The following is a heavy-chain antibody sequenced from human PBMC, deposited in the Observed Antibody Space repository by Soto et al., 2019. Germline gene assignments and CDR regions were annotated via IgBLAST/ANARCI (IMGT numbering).Heavy chain of an antibody. V-gene: IGHV1-69*08. CDR1: GGTFSSYT. CDR2: IIPILGIA. J-gene: IGHJ4*02. CDR3: ARDRNPQLGARGYFDY. D-gene: IGHD3-16*01. Sequence: QVQLVQSEAEVKKPGSSVKVSCKASGGTFSSYTISWVRQAPGQGLEWMGRIIPILGIANYAQKFQGRVTITADKSTSTAYMELSSLRSEDTAVYYCARDRNPQLGARGYFDYWGQGTLVTVSS.